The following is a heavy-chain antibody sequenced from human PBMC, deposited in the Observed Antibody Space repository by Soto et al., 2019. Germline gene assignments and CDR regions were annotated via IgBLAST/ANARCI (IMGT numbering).Heavy chain of an antibody. CDR2: ISNSGTTV. CDR3: AGDTLPTDFGLGWDV. CDR1: NFIFSDYY. J-gene: IGHJ6*02. Sequence: QVQLVESGGGLVKPGGSLRLSCAASNFIFSDYYLSWIRQAPGKGLEWVSYISNSGTTVYYADSVKGRFTISRDNAKKSLYLQMNSLRAGDTAVDYCAGDTLPTDFGLGWDVWGQGTTVTGSS. V-gene: IGHV3-11*01. D-gene: IGHD4-17*01.